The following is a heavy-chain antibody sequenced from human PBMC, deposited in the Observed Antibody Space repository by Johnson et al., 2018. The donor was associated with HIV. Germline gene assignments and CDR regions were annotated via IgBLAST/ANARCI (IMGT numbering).Heavy chain of an antibody. D-gene: IGHD2-2*01. CDR1: GFTFSNYA. J-gene: IGHJ3*02. Sequence: EVLLLESGGGLVQPGGSLRLSCGASGFTFSNYAMSWVRQALGKGLEWVSGVSGRGGSTYYADSVKGRFTISRDNAKNTLYLQMNSLRAEDTAIYYCAREVGGDIVVVPAAPGAFDIWGQGTMVTVSS. V-gene: IGHV3-23*01. CDR3: AREVGGDIVVVPAAPGAFDI. CDR2: VSGRGGST.